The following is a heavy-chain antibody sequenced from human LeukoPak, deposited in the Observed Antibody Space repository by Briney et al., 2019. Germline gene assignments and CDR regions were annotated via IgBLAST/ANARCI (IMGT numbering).Heavy chain of an antibody. CDR2: ISYDGSNK. D-gene: IGHD5-12*01. J-gene: IGHJ4*02. CDR1: GFTFSSYG. V-gene: IGHV3-30*18. CDR3: AKSHQINSGYDYFDY. Sequence: PGRSLRLSCAASGFTFSSYGMHWVRQAPGKGLEWVAVISYDGSNKYYADSVKGRFTISRDNSKNTLYLQMNSLRAEDTAVYYCAKSHQINSGYDYFDYWGQGTLVTVSS.